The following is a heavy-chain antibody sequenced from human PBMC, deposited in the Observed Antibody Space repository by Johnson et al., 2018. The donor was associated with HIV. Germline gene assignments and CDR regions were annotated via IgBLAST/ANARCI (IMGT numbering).Heavy chain of an antibody. Sequence: QVQVVESGGGVVQPGRSLRLSCAASGFTFSSYAMHWVRQAPGKGLEWVAVISYDGSNKYYADSVKGRFTISRDNSKNTLYLQMNSLRAEDTAVYYCAREGIGGATGDAFDSWGQGTMVTVSS. CDR1: GFTFSSYA. D-gene: IGHD1-26*01. CDR3: AREGIGGATGDAFDS. V-gene: IGHV3-30-3*01. CDR2: ISYDGSNK. J-gene: IGHJ3*02.